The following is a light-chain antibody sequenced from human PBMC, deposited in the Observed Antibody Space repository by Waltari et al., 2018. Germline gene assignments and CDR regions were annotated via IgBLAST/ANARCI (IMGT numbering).Light chain of an antibody. CDR1: QGISTW. Sequence: IQMTQSPSSVSASVGARVTITCRARQGISTWLAWYQQKPGQAPKVLIYGASTLPTGVPSRFSGSGSGTEFTLTISGLQPEDFATYFCQQGNSFPPTFGQGTRVEV. J-gene: IGKJ1*01. V-gene: IGKV1-12*01. CDR3: QQGNSFPPT. CDR2: GAS.